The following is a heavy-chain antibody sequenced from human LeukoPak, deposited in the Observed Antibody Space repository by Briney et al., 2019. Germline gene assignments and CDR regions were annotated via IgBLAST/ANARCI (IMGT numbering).Heavy chain of an antibody. CDR1: GFTFSSYA. D-gene: IGHD2-2*02. Sequence: GGSLRLSCAASGFTFSSYAMSWVRQAPGKGLEWVSAISGSGGSTYYADSVKGRFTISRDNSKNTLYLQMNSLRAEDTAVYYCAKTAVVPAAIQEWYFDYWGQGTLVTVSS. V-gene: IGHV3-23*01. CDR2: ISGSGGST. CDR3: AKTAVVPAAIQEWYFDY. J-gene: IGHJ4*02.